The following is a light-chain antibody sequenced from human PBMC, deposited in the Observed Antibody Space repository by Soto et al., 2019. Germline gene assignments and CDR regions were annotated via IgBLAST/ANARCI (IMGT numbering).Light chain of an antibody. Sequence: IPITQELTYLYPSLLDPLTITFPASKTVSKFVNWYQQKPGKVPDLLIHSSSTLYSGVQSRFSGSGSGTEFNLTISSLQSEDFGVYYFQQYNNCISATFGGGTKVEIK. CDR1: KTVSKF. J-gene: IGKJ4*01. CDR2: SSS. CDR3: QQYNNCISAT. V-gene: IGKV1-39*02.